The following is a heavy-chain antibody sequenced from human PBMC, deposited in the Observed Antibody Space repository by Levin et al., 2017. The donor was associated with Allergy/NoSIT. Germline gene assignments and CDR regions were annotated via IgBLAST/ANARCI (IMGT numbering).Heavy chain of an antibody. D-gene: IGHD2-21*01. CDR3: VRGVVDY. V-gene: IGHV3-48*04. CDR2: ITNSGTPV. J-gene: IGHJ4*02. Sequence: QRGESLKISCAASGFTFSTYGMNWVRQAPDKGLEWVAHITNSGTPVYYGDSVRGRFTISRDNANGLLYLQMNSLRAEDTAVYYCVRGVVDYWGQGTLVTVSS. CDR1: GFTFSTYG.